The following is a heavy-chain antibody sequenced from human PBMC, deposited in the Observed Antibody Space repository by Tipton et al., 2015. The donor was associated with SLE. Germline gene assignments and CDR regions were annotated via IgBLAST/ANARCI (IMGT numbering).Heavy chain of an antibody. CDR2: IKRDGSEK. CDR1: GFTFSSYY. Sequence: SLRLSCAASGFTFSSYYMGWVRQAPGKGLEWVANIKRDGSEKYYLDSVKGRFTISRDNARNSLYLQLNSLRVEDTAVYYCAGVGQQVSLGYFDSWGLGTLVTVSS. CDR3: AGVGQQVSLGYFDS. V-gene: IGHV3-7*01. J-gene: IGHJ4*02. D-gene: IGHD6-13*01.